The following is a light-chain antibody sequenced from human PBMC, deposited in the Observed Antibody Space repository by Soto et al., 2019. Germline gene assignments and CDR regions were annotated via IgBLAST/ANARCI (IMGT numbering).Light chain of an antibody. CDR3: HQTYSALTWT. V-gene: IGKV1-39*01. CDR2: AAS. CDR1: QSFSTY. Sequence: IHMTQFPTSLSSSVGNTVTITCRPSQSFSTYLNWYQQKPGQAPKPLIFAASILHGGVPSRFSGSGSGTDFTLTIRGLQPEDFASYYCHQTYSALTWTFGQGAKVDIK. J-gene: IGKJ1*01.